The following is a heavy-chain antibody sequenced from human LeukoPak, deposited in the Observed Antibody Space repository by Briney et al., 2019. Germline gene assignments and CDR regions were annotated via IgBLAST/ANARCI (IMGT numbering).Heavy chain of an antibody. V-gene: IGHV3-30-3*01. J-gene: IGHJ4*02. CDR3: AKDNPYYDILTGYWRGTNTFDY. Sequence: GGSLRLSCAASGFTFSDYAMHWVRQAPGKGLEWVAVISKDGSDKYYPGSVRGRFTISRDNSKNTLYLQMNSLRAEDTAVYYCAKDNPYYDILTGYWRGTNTFDYWGQGTLVTVSS. CDR2: ISKDGSDK. CDR1: GFTFSDYA. D-gene: IGHD3-9*01.